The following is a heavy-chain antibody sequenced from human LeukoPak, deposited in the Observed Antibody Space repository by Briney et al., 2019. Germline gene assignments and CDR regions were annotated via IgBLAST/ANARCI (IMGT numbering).Heavy chain of an antibody. CDR1: GYSFTSYW. J-gene: IGHJ4*02. CDR3: ARTYYDILTGYYEYYFDY. CDR2: IYPGDSDT. D-gene: IGHD3-9*01. V-gene: IGHV5-51*01. Sequence: GESLKISCHGYGYSFTSYWIAWVRQMPGKGLEWMGIIYPGDSDTRYSPSFQGQVTISADQSISTAYLQWSSLKASDTAMYYCARTYYDILTGYYEYYFDYWGQGTLVPVSS.